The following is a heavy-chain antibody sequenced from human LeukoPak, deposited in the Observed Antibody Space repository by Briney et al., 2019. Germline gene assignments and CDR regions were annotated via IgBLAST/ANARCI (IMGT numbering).Heavy chain of an antibody. CDR3: AKGADSSFYYYYGMDV. J-gene: IGHJ6*02. CDR1: GFTFDDYA. D-gene: IGHD6-6*01. V-gene: IGHV3-9*01. Sequence: PGGSLRLSCAASGFTFDDYAMHWVRQAPGKGLEWVSGISWNSGSIGYADSVKGRFTISRDNAKNSLYLQMNSLRAEDTALYYCAKGADSSFYYYYGMDVWGPGTTVTVSS. CDR2: ISWNSGSI.